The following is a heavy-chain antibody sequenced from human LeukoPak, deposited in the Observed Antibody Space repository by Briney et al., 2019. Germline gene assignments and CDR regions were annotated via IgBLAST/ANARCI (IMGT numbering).Heavy chain of an antibody. D-gene: IGHD3-3*01. CDR3: ARAVRFLEWLFDY. CDR2: IIPIFGTA. V-gene: IGHV1-69*01. Sequence: SVKVSCKASGGTFSSYAISWVRQAPGQGLEWMGGIIPIFGTANYAQKFQGRVTITADESTSTAYMELSSLRSEDTAVYYCARAVRFLEWLFDYWGQGTLVTVSS. J-gene: IGHJ4*02. CDR1: GGTFSSYA.